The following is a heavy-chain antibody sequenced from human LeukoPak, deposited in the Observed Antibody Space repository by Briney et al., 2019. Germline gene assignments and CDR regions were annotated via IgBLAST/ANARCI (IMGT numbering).Heavy chain of an antibody. CDR2: ISSSSIYI. V-gene: IGHV3-21*04. Sequence: PGGSLRLSCAASGFTFNVYNMNWVRQAPGKGLEWVSSISSSSIYIYYADSVKGRFTISRDNANNSLYLQMNSLRAEDTAVYYCAKTLSSGWSGKYYFDYWGQGTLVSVSS. CDR1: GFTFNVYN. CDR3: AKTLSSGWSGKYYFDY. J-gene: IGHJ4*02. D-gene: IGHD6-19*01.